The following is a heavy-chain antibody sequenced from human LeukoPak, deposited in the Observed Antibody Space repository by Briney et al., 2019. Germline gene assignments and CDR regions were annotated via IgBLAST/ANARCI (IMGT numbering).Heavy chain of an antibody. D-gene: IGHD5-12*01. Sequence: SETLSLTCAVYGESFSEYYWSWIRQPPGKGLEWIGQINHSGGTNYLPSLKTRVTISLDTSKNQVSLKLRSVTAADTAVYYCAFEGPVSGYAFDPWGQGALVAVST. V-gene: IGHV4-34*01. CDR3: AFEGPVSGYAFDP. J-gene: IGHJ5*02. CDR2: INHSGGT. CDR1: GESFSEYY.